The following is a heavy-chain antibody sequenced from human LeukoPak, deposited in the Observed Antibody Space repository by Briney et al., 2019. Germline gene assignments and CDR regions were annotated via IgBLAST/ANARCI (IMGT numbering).Heavy chain of an antibody. J-gene: IGHJ3*02. CDR3: AGGQYGSDDSLDI. Sequence: GGSLRLSCAASGYTFTDYGMHWVRQAPGKGLEWVAVIWYDGSNKDYAESVKGRFTVTRDNSKNTMDLQMNSLRAEETAVLYYAGGQYGSDDSLDIWGQGVMVTVSS. D-gene: IGHD4-17*01. CDR2: IWYDGSNK. CDR1: GYTFTDYG. V-gene: IGHV3-33*01.